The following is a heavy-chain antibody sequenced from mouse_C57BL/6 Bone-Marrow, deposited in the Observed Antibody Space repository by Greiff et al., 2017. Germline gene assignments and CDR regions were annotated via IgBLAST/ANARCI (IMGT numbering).Heavy chain of an antibody. CDR1: GFTFSSYA. CDR2: ISDGGSYT. CDR3: ARDHGSSGPYFDY. J-gene: IGHJ2*01. Sequence: EVQVVESGGGLVKPGGSLKLSCAASGFTFSSYAMSWVRQTPEKRLEWVATISDGGSYTYYPDNVKGRFTISRDNAKNNLYLQMSHLKSEDTAMYYCARDHGSSGPYFDYWGQGTTLTVSS. D-gene: IGHD3-2*02. V-gene: IGHV5-4*01.